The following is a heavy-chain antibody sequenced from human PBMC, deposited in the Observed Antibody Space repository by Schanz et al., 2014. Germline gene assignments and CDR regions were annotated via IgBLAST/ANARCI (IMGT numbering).Heavy chain of an antibody. CDR2: MNSKTGNT. D-gene: IGHD3-16*01. V-gene: IGHV1-8*02. CDR1: GYTFTSYY. Sequence: QVQLVQSGAEVMKPGASVKVSCKASGYTFTSYYMHWVRQAPGQGLEWMGWMNSKTGNTGYAQRFQGRVTMTRNTSITTAYLELSSLRSGDTAVYYCTKGRTFGRWGQGTLVTVSS. J-gene: IGHJ4*02. CDR3: TKGRTFGR.